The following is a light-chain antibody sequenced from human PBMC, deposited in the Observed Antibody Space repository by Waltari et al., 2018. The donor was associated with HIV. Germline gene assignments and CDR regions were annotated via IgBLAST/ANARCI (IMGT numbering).Light chain of an antibody. CDR3: GAWDNSLSVYV. V-gene: IGLV1-51*01. CDR2: GNG. Sequence: QSVLTQPPSVSAAPGQKVTISCSGSSSNIGDNFVFWSQHFPGRAPKLLIYGNGKRPPGTRYRFDGSKCGRAATLDSTGLQTGDEADYYDGAWDNSLSVYVFGTGTKVTVL. CDR1: SSNIGDNF. J-gene: IGLJ1*01.